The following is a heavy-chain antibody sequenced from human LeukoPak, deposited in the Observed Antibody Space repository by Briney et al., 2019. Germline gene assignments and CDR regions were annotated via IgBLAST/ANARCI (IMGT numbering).Heavy chain of an antibody. D-gene: IGHD1-26*01. J-gene: IGHJ3*02. Sequence: ASVKVSCKASGYTFTSYGISWVRQAPGQGLEWMGWISAYNGNTNYAQKLQGRVTMTTDTSTSTAYTELRSLRSDDTAVYYCARVIVGAKPDAFDIWGQGTMATVSS. CDR1: GYTFTSYG. CDR3: ARVIVGAKPDAFDI. CDR2: ISAYNGNT. V-gene: IGHV1-18*01.